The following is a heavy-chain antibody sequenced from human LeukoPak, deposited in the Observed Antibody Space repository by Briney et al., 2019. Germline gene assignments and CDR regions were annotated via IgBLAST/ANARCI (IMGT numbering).Heavy chain of an antibody. J-gene: IGHJ3*02. CDR2: IRHDGNSK. CDR3: ARAGRGTDAFDI. D-gene: IGHD3-16*01. Sequence: GGSLRLSCAASGFTFSNYGMHWVRQTPGKGLEWVAFIRHDGNSKLYADSVKGRFTISRDNAKNSLYLQMNSLRAEDTAVYYCARAGRGTDAFDIWGQGTMVTVSS. CDR1: GFTFSNYG. V-gene: IGHV3-30*02.